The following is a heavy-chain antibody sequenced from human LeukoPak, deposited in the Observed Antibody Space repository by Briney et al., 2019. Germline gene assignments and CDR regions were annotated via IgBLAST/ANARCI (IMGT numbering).Heavy chain of an antibody. J-gene: IGHJ4*02. D-gene: IGHD3-10*01. CDR3: ARLGPHGSGTYYFFDY. Sequence: ASVKVSRKASGQSLTGYFIHWVRQAPGQGLEWVGRIGPNTGDTIYAQNFQGRVTVTSATSISTAYMELSRLTSDDTAVYFCARLGPHGSGTYYFFDYWGQGTLVTVSS. CDR2: IGPNTGDT. V-gene: IGHV1-2*06. CDR1: GQSLTGYF.